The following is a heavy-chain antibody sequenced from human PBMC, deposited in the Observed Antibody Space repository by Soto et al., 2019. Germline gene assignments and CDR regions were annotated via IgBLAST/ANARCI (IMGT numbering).Heavy chain of an antibody. D-gene: IGHD6-13*01. CDR3: ARDFKRYSSPPGPLEY. V-gene: IGHV1-46*01. CDR1: GYTFTSYY. CDR2: INPSGGYT. Sequence: ASVKVSCKASGYTFTSYYMNWVRQAPGQGLEWLGIINPSGGYTTYAQRFLGRVTMTSDTSKNQFSLQLSSVTVADTAVYYCARDFKRYSSPPGPLEYWGLGTLVTVSS. J-gene: IGHJ4*02.